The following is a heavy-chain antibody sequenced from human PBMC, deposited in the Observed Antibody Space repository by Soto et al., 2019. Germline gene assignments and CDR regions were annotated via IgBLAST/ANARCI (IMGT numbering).Heavy chain of an antibody. D-gene: IGHD2-2*02. CDR1: GGTFSSYS. Sequence: SVKVSCKASGGTFSSYSISWVRQAPGQGLEWMGGIIPIFGTANNAQKFQGRVTITADESTSTAYMELSSLRSDDTAVYYCAKDHGSSTSCYTSAAFDYWGQGTLVTVSS. J-gene: IGHJ4*02. V-gene: IGHV1-69*13. CDR3: AKDHGSSTSCYTSAAFDY. CDR2: IIPIFGTA.